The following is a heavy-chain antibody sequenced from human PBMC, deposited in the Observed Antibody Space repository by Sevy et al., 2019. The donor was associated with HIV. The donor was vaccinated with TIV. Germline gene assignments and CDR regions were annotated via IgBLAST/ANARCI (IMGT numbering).Heavy chain of an antibody. V-gene: IGHV1-2*06. D-gene: IGHD3-3*01. Sequence: ASAKVSCKASGYTFTGYYMHWVRQAPGQGLEWMGRINPNSGGTNYAQKFQGRVTMTRDTSISTAYMELSRLGSDDTAVYYCARNLEGADFWSGYYVYSWGQGTLVTVSS. CDR1: GYTFTGYY. CDR3: ARNLEGADFWSGYYVYS. J-gene: IGHJ5*02. CDR2: INPNSGGT.